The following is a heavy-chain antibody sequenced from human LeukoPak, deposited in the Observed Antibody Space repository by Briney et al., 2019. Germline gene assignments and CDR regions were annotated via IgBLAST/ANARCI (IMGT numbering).Heavy chain of an antibody. V-gene: IGHV1-8*01. Sequence: ASVKVSCKASGYTFTSYDINWVRQATGQGLEWMGWMNPNSGNTGYAQKFQGRVTMTRNTSISTAYMELSSLRSEDTAVYYCARETMVRGAPSYRSWGQGTLVTVSS. J-gene: IGHJ4*02. CDR3: ARETMVRGAPSYRS. CDR2: MNPNSGNT. CDR1: GYTFTSYD. D-gene: IGHD3-10*01.